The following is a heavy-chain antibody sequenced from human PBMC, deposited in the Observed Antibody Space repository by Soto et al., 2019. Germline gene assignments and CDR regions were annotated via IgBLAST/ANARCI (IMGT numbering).Heavy chain of an antibody. J-gene: IGHJ4*02. CDR1: GLNFDDFA. CDR3: AKGRYDFWSPYYFDS. V-gene: IGHV3-9*01. CDR2: ITWNSRVL. Sequence: GGSLRLSCVGTGLNFDDFAMHWVRQAPGKGLEWVSGITWNSRVLAYADSVKGRFTISRDNARNSLYPQMDSLRDEDTALYYCAKGRYDFWSPYYFDSWGQGTLVTVSS. D-gene: IGHD3-3*01.